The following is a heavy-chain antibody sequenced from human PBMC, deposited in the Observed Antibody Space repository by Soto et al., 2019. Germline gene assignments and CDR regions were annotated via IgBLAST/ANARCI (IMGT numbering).Heavy chain of an antibody. J-gene: IGHJ6*02. CDR2: ISYDGSNK. D-gene: IGHD1-26*01. CDR3: ARDRYSGSYSDYYYYYGMDV. Sequence: QVQLVESGGGVVQPGRSLRLSCAASGFTFSSYAMHWVRQAPGKGLEWVAVISYDGSNKYYADSVKGRFTISRDNSKNTLYLQMNSLRAEDTAVYYCARDRYSGSYSDYYYYYGMDVWGQGTTVTVSS. V-gene: IGHV3-30-3*01. CDR1: GFTFSSYA.